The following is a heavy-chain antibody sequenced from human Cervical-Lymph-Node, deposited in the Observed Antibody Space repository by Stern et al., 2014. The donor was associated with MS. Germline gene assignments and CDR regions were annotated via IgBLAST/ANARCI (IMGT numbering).Heavy chain of an antibody. J-gene: IGHJ4*02. CDR2: ISVYNGDT. CDR1: GYTFSSYG. CDR3: ARETPNCSGGTCYPRIDY. D-gene: IGHD2-15*01. Sequence: QVQLEESGAEVKKPGASVKVSCKASGYTFSSYGFSWVRQAPGQGLEWMGWISVYNGDTSYAEKIQGRVTMTTDTSTSTAYMELRSLRSDDTAVYFCARETPNCSGGTCYPRIDYWGQGTLVTVS. V-gene: IGHV1-18*01.